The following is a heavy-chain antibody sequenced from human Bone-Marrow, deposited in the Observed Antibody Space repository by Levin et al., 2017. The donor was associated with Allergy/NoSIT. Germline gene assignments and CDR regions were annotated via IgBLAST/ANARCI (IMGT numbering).Heavy chain of an antibody. Sequence: PGGSLRFSCAASGFTFSTYWMHWVRQAPGKGLVWVSRLKSDGSGTSYADSVKGRFTISRDNAKSTLYLQMNSLRVEDTGLYYCVAGGNSGYWGQGTLVTVSS. CDR3: VAGGNSGY. CDR1: GFTFSTYW. CDR2: LKSDGSGT. V-gene: IGHV3-74*01. D-gene: IGHD4-23*01. J-gene: IGHJ4*02.